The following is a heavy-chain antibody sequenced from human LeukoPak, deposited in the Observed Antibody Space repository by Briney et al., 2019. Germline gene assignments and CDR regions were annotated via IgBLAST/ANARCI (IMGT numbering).Heavy chain of an antibody. J-gene: IGHJ4*02. V-gene: IGHV3-21*01. CDR3: ARDKGAPLRSFDY. CDR2: ISSSSSYI. CDR1: GFTFSSYS. Sequence: GSLRLSCAASGFTFSSYSMNWVRQAPGKGLEWVSSISSSSSYIYYADSVKGRFTISRDNAKNSLYLQMNSLRAEDTAVYYCARDKGAPLRSFDYWGQGTLVTVSS. D-gene: IGHD2-15*01.